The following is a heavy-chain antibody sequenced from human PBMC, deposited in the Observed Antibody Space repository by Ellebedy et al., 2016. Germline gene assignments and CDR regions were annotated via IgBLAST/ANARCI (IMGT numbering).Heavy chain of an antibody. CDR1: GYTFTSYY. D-gene: IGHD3-3*01. J-gene: IGHJ6*03. V-gene: IGHV1-46*01. Sequence: ASVKVPCXASGYTFTSYYMHWVRQAPGQGLEWMGIINPSGGSTSYAQKFQGRVTMTRDTSTSTVYMELSSLRSEDTAVYYCARVDFGGYYMDVWGKGTTVTVSS. CDR2: INPSGGST. CDR3: ARVDFGGYYMDV.